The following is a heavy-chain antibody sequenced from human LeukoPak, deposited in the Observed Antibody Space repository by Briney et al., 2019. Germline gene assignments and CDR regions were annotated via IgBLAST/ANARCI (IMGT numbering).Heavy chain of an antibody. Sequence: GGSLRLSCAASGFTFGSYGMHWVRQAPGKGLEWVAVISYDGSNKYYADSVKGRFTISRDNSKNTLYLQMNSLRAEDTAVYYCAKTIHSSGYYSYFDYWGQGTLVTVSS. CDR2: ISYDGSNK. CDR3: AKTIHSSGYYSYFDY. CDR1: GFTFGSYG. V-gene: IGHV3-30*18. J-gene: IGHJ4*02. D-gene: IGHD3-22*01.